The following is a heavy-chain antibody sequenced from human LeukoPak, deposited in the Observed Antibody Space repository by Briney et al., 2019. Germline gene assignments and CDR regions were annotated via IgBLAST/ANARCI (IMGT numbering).Heavy chain of an antibody. D-gene: IGHD6-13*01. Sequence: GSVKVSRTASVYTYTRYDINWVRQATGQGLEWMGWMNPNSGNKGFAHKLQGRVINTRKTSIRTAYMELSSLRSEDTGVYYCARIGSSWEVYIQQWGQGTLVTVSS. CDR1: VYTYTRYD. CDR2: MNPNSGNK. J-gene: IGHJ1*01. CDR3: ARIGSSWEVYIQQ. V-gene: IGHV1-8*03.